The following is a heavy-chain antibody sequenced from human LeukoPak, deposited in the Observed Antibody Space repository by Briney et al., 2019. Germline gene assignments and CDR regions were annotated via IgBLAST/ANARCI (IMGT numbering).Heavy chain of an antibody. CDR1: GFTFSSYA. D-gene: IGHD3-3*01. J-gene: IGHJ4*02. CDR3: AKDRNYDFWSGSSGPSDY. Sequence: PGASLRLSCAASGFTFSSYAMSWVRQAPGKGLEWVSAISGSGGSTYYADSVKGRFTISRDNSKNTLYLQMNSLRAEDTAVYYCAKDRNYDFWSGSSGPSDYWGQGTLVTVSS. V-gene: IGHV3-23*01. CDR2: ISGSGGST.